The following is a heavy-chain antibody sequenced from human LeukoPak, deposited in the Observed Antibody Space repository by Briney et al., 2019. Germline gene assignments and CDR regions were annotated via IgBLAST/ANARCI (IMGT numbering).Heavy chain of an antibody. CDR3: ARGLNYGGSGYYFDC. CDR2: IYYTGIT. CDR1: GASITSSNYY. Sequence: SETLSLTCTVSGASITSSNYYWLWLRQPPGKGLEGIGSIYYTGITYYNLSLKSRVTISVDTSKYQCSLRLSSVTAADTAVYYCARGLNYGGSGYYFDCWGPGTLVTVSS. D-gene: IGHD3-22*01. V-gene: IGHV4-39*07. J-gene: IGHJ4*02.